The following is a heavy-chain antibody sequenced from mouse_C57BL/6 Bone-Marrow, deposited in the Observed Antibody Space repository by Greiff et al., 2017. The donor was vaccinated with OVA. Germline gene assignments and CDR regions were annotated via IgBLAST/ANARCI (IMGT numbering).Heavy chain of an antibody. CDR3: TRVHYYGKDWYFDV. D-gene: IGHD1-2*01. J-gene: IGHJ1*03. Sequence: EVKLEESGEGLVKPGGSLKLSCAASGFTFSSYAMSWVRQTPEKRLEWVAYISSGGDYIYYADTVKGRFTISRDNARNTLYLQMSSLKSEDTAMYYCTRVHYYGKDWYFDVWGTGTTVTVSS. CDR1: GFTFSSYA. V-gene: IGHV5-9-1*02. CDR2: ISSGGDYI.